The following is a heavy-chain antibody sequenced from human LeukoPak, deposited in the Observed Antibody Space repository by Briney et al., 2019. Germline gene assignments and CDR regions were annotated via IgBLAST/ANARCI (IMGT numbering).Heavy chain of an antibody. J-gene: IGHJ5*02. CDR1: GYTFTGYV. CDR3: ATTGLPRGGGWFDP. V-gene: IGHV1-8*01. Sequence: ASVKVSCTASGYTFTGYVINWVHKAPGQGLEWLGGMNPNSGNAGYAQKFQGRVTMTRNTSISTAYMELSSLRSEDTAVYYCATTGLPRGGGWFDPWGQGTLVTVSS. D-gene: IGHD1-14*01. CDR2: MNPNSGNA.